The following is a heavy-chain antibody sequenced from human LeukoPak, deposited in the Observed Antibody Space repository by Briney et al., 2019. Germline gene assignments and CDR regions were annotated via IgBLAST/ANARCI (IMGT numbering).Heavy chain of an antibody. CDR3: ARARYTGYDLNDY. J-gene: IGHJ4*02. Sequence: TGGSLRLSCAASGFTFSSYSMNWVRQAPGKGLEWVSSITSSSTYIYYADSVKGRFTISRDNPKNSLYLPMNSLRAEDTAVYYCARARYTGYDLNDYWGQGTLVTVSP. V-gene: IGHV3-21*01. D-gene: IGHD5-12*01. CDR2: ITSSSTYI. CDR1: GFTFSSYS.